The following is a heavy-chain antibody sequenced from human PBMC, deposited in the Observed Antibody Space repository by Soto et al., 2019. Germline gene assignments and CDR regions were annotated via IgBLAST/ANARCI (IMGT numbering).Heavy chain of an antibody. CDR2: VGGSGDST. V-gene: IGHV3-23*01. Sequence: EVQLLDSGGGLVQPGGSLRLSCAASGFTFSNYAMSWVRQAPGKGLEWVSGVGGSGDSTYYADSVKGRFTISRDNSMDTLYLQMSSLRAEDTAVYYCAKSPLGYCSGGSCYPPHYFDYWGQGTLVTVSS. CDR1: GFTFSNYA. CDR3: AKSPLGYCSGGSCYPPHYFDY. D-gene: IGHD2-15*01. J-gene: IGHJ4*02.